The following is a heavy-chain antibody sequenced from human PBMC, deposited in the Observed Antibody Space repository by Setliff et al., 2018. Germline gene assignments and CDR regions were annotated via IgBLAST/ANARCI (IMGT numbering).Heavy chain of an antibody. CDR2: IYSSGST. Sequence: PSETLSLTCTVSGDSISSYYWSWIRQPAGKGLEWIGRIYSSGSTNFNPSLKSRVTMSMDTSKNQLSLKLSSVTAADTAIYYCARGKLRLGQLSLFYGFDIWGQGTMVTVSS. D-gene: IGHD3-16*02. J-gene: IGHJ3*02. CDR3: ARGKLRLGQLSLFYGFDI. CDR1: GDSISSYY. V-gene: IGHV4-4*07.